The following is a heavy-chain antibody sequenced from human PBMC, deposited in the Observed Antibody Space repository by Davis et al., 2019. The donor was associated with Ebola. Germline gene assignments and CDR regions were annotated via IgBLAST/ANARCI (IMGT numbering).Heavy chain of an antibody. J-gene: IGHJ3*02. Sequence: HTGGSLRLSCAASGFTFSSYWMHWVRQAPGKGLVWVSRINSDGSSTSYADSVKGRFTISRDNSKNTLYLQMNSLRAEDTAVYYCASLRDSSGWYGDGAFDIWGQGTMVTVSS. D-gene: IGHD6-19*01. V-gene: IGHV3-74*01. CDR1: GFTFSSYW. CDR3: ASLRDSSGWYGDGAFDI. CDR2: INSDGSST.